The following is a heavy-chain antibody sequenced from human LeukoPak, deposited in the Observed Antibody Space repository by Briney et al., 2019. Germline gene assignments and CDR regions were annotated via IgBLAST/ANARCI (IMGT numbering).Heavy chain of an antibody. CDR1: GFTFSYAW. CDR2: IKNKADDGTT. Sequence: PGGSLRLSCAASGFTFSYAWMSWVRQAPGKGLEWGGRIKNKADDGTTDYAAPVKGRLTISRDDSQNPLYLQIDSLKPQDPAVYYCFRHLVVPGAGADYWGQGTLVTVSS. CDR3: FRHLVVPGAGADY. D-gene: IGHD2-15*01. V-gene: IGHV3-15*01. J-gene: IGHJ4*02.